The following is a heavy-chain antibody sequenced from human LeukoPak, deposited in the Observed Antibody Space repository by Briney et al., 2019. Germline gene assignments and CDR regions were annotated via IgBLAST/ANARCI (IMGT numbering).Heavy chain of an antibody. CDR1: GFTFSSYW. D-gene: IGHD3-22*01. V-gene: IGHV3-53*01. Sequence: GGSLRLSCEASGFTFSSYWMHWVRQAPGKGLEWVSVIYSGGSTYYADSVKGRFTISRDNSKNTLYLQMNSLRAEDTAVYYCARDIAYDSSGYYSPHFDYWGQGTLVTVSS. J-gene: IGHJ4*02. CDR2: IYSGGST. CDR3: ARDIAYDSSGYYSPHFDY.